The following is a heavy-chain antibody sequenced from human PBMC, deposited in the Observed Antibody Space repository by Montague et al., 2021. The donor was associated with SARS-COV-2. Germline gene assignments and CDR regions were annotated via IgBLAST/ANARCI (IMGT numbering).Heavy chain of an antibody. Sequence: SLRLSCAASGFTVSRYAMHWVRQAPGKGLEWVAVMSHDGSNKYYADSVKGRFTISRDNSKNTLYLQMNRLRAEDTAVYYCARVLRGYRDVYKDYYYYGVEVGAKGPRSPSP. V-gene: IGHV3-30-3*01. D-gene: IGHD5-18*01. CDR3: ARVLRGYRDVYKDYYYYGVEV. CDR2: MSHDGSNK. J-gene: IGHJ6*02. CDR1: GFTVSRYA.